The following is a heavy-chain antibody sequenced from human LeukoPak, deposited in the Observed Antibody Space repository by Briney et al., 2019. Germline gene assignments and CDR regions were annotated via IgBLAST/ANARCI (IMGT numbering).Heavy chain of an antibody. CDR2: ISGSGYST. J-gene: IGHJ3*02. Sequence: GGSLRLSCAASGFTFDDYAMHWVRQAPGKGLEWVSAISGSGYSTYYADSVKGRFTISRDNSKNTLYLQMNSLRAEDTAVYYCAKAPPPYCSGGSCFDAFDIWGQGTMVTVSS. V-gene: IGHV3-23*01. D-gene: IGHD2-15*01. CDR3: AKAPPPYCSGGSCFDAFDI. CDR1: GFTFDDYA.